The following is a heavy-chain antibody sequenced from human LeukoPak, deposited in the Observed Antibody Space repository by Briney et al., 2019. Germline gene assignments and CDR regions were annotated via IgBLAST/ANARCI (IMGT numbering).Heavy chain of an antibody. V-gene: IGHV3-7*03. J-gene: IGHJ4*02. CDR3: AKAGEMATIEGGNDY. D-gene: IGHD5-24*01. CDR2: IKQDGSEK. Sequence: PGGSLRLSCAASGFTFSSYAMSWVRQAPGKGLEWVANIKQDGSEKYYVDSAKGRFTISRDNSKNTLYLQMNSLRAEDTAVYYCAKAGEMATIEGGNDYWGQGTLVTVSS. CDR1: GFTFSSYA.